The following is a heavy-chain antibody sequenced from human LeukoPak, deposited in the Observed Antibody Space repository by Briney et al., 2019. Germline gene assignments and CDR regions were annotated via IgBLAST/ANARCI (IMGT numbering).Heavy chain of an antibody. CDR2: INPSGGT. D-gene: IGHD1-1*01. V-gene: IGHV1-46*01. J-gene: IGHJ4*02. CDR3: AKWTTTYLDY. Sequence: ASVKVSCKASGYTFSIYNMHWVRQAPGQGLEWVGIINPSGGTSYAQNLQGRITMTRDTSTSTVYMELSSLRSEDTAMYYCAKWTTTYLDYWGQGTLVTVSS. CDR1: GYTFSIYN.